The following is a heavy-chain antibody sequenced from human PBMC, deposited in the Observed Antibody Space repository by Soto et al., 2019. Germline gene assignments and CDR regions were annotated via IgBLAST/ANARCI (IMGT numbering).Heavy chain of an antibody. CDR1: GGSFSGYY. J-gene: IGHJ4*02. CDR3: ARGPLPLYYFDY. V-gene: IGHV4-34*01. Sequence: QVQLQQWGAGLLKPSETLSLTCAVYGGSFSGYYWSWIRQPPGKGLEWIGEINHSGSTNYNPSIKSRVTISVDTSKIPFSLKLSSVTAADTAVYYCARGPLPLYYFDYWGQGTLVTVSS. D-gene: IGHD3-10*01. CDR2: INHSGST.